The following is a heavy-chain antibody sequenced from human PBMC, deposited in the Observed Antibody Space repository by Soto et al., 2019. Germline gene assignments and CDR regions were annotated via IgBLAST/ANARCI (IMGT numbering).Heavy chain of an antibody. V-gene: IGHV5-51*01. J-gene: IGHJ6*02. CDR1: GYSFTSYW. CDR2: IYPGDSDT. Sequence: PGESLKISCKGSGYSFTSYWIGWVRQMPGKGLEWMGIIYPGDSDTRYSPSFQGQVTISADKSISTAYLQWSSLKASDTAMYYWARNGYSSSGDYYGMDVWGQGTTVTVSS. CDR3: ARNGYSSSGDYYGMDV. D-gene: IGHD6-13*01.